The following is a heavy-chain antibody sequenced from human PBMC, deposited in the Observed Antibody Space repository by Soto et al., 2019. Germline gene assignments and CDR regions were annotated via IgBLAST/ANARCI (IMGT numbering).Heavy chain of an antibody. CDR1: GFTVSSNY. V-gene: IGHV3-53*01. Sequence: GGSLRLSCAASGFTVSSNYMSWVRQAPGKGLEWVSVIYSGGSTYYADSVKGRFTISRDNSKNTLYLQMNMRRAEDTAVYYCARETGGGIVGATNFAFDIWGQGTMVTVSS. J-gene: IGHJ3*02. CDR3: ARETGGGIVGATNFAFDI. CDR2: IYSGGST. D-gene: IGHD1-26*01.